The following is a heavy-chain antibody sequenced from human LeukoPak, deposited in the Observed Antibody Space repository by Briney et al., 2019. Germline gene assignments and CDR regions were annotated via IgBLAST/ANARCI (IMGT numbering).Heavy chain of an antibody. CDR2: IYYSGST. CDR1: GGSISSSSYY. CDR3: ASLAVAGTNFDY. D-gene: IGHD6-19*01. J-gene: IGHJ4*02. V-gene: IGHV4-39*01. Sequence: PSETLSLTCTVSGGSISSSSYYWGWIRQPPGKGLEWIGRIYYSGSTYYNPSLKSRVTISVDTSKNQFSLKLSSVTAADTAVYYCASLAVAGTNFDYWGQGTLVTVSS.